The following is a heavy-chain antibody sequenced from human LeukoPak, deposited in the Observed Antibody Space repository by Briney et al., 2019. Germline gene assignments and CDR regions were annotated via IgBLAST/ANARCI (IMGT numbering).Heavy chain of an antibody. CDR2: IYYSGST. J-gene: IGHJ3*02. CDR1: GDSISNYY. V-gene: IGHV4-59*01. D-gene: IGHD4-23*01. Sequence: SETLSLTCSVSGDSISNYYWNWIRQPPGKGLEWIGYIYYSGSTNYNPSLKSRVTISVDTSKNQFSLKLSSVTAADTAVYYCASNPVRYGGQHDAFDIWGQGTMVTVSS. CDR3: ASNPVRYGGQHDAFDI.